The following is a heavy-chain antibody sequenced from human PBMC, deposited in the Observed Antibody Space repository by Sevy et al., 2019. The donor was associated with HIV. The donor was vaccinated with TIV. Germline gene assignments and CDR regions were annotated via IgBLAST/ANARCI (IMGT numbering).Heavy chain of an antibody. D-gene: IGHD5-12*01. CDR1: GFTLNKAW. CDR3: SMEDGYNYFDY. J-gene: IGHJ4*02. Sequence: GGSLRLSCAASGFTLNKAWMNWVRQAPGKGLEWVGRIKSETDGGTTDYAEPVKGSFSISRDDSKNTLYLQMNSLKIEDTAVYYCSMEDGYNYFDYWGQGALVTVSS. V-gene: IGHV3-15*07. CDR2: IKSETDGGTT.